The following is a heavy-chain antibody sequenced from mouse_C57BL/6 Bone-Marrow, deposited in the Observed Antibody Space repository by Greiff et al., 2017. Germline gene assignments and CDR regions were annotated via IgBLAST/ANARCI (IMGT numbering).Heavy chain of an antibody. V-gene: IGHV5-17*01. CDR3: ARPYFDY. J-gene: IGHJ2*01. CDR1: GFTFSDYG. Sequence: EVQLVESGGGLVKPGASLKLSCAASGFTFSDYGMHWVRQAPEQGLEWVAYISSGGSTIYYADTLKGRFTISRDNAKNTLFLQMTSLRSEDTAMYYCARPYFDYWGQGTTLTVSS. CDR2: ISSGGSTI.